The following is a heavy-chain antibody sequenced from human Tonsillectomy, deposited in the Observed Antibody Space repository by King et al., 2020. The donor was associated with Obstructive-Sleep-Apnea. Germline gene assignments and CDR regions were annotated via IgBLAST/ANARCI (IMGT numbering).Heavy chain of an antibody. V-gene: IGHV3-64*01. Sequence: VQLVESGGGLVQPGGSLRLSCAASGFTFSSYAMHWVRQAPGKGLEYVSAISSNGGSTYYANSVKGRFTISRDNSKNMLYLQMGSLRAEDMAVYYCARDLDPRPGGDFWGGFVPGGAWGQGTLVTVSS. J-gene: IGHJ5*02. CDR3: ARDLDPRPGGDFWGGFVPGGA. CDR1: GFTFSSYA. CDR2: ISSNGGST. D-gene: IGHD3-3*01.